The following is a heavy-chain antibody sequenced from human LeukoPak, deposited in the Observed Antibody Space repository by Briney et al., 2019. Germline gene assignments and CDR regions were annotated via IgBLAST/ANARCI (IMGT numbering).Heavy chain of an antibody. Sequence: SETLSLTCTVSGGSISSYYWSWMRQPPGKGLEWIGYIYYSGSTNYNPSLKSRVTISVHTPKNQFSLKLSSVTGADTAVYYCARVSGYDWESSYDYWGQGTLVTVSS. V-gene: IGHV4-59*01. J-gene: IGHJ4*02. CDR3: ARVSGYDWESSYDY. CDR1: GGSISSYY. D-gene: IGHD5-12*01. CDR2: IYYSGST.